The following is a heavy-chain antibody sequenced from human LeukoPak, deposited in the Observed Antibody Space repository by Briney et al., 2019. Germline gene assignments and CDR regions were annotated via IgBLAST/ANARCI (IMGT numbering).Heavy chain of an antibody. CDR3: ARDRYPYCTGGVCYWFDP. J-gene: IGHJ5*02. CDR2: INPSGGST. D-gene: IGHD2-8*02. CDR1: GYTFTSYY. V-gene: IGHV1-46*01. Sequence: GASVKVSCKASGYTFTSYYMHWVRQAPGQGLEWMGIINPSGGSTSYAQKFQDRVTMTRDTSTSTVYMELSSLRSEDTAVYYCARDRYPYCTGGVCYWFDPWGQGTLVTVSS.